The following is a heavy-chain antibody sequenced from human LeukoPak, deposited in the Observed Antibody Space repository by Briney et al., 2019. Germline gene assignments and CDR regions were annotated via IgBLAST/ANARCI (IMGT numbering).Heavy chain of an antibody. J-gene: IGHJ4*02. Sequence: GGSLRLSCAASGFTFSSYSMIWVRQAPGKGLEWVSSISSSSSYIYYADSVKGRFTISRDNAKNSLYLQMNSLRAEDTAVYYCARAEDLVVPAASFDYWGQGTLVTVSS. V-gene: IGHV3-21*01. CDR2: ISSSSSYI. D-gene: IGHD2-2*01. CDR3: ARAEDLVVPAASFDY. CDR1: GFTFSSYS.